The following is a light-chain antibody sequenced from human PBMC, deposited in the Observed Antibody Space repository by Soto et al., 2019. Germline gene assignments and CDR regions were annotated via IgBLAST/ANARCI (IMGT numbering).Light chain of an antibody. V-gene: IGKV1-39*01. Sequence: DVQMTQSPSSLSASVGDRVTITCRASQSIRTSLNWYQQKPGKAPKLLIYGASGLQSGVPSRFTGSGSGTDFTLTISSLQPADFATYDWEHTYGSPSWRFGPGTKVEIK. J-gene: IGKJ1*01. CDR3: EHTYGSPSWR. CDR2: GAS. CDR1: QSIRTS.